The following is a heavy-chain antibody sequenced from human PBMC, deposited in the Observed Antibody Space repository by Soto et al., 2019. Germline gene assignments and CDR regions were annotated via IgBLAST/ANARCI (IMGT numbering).Heavy chain of an antibody. CDR1: GGSISSYY. D-gene: IGHD1-20*01. V-gene: IGHV4-59*08. CDR2: IYYSGST. Sequence: SETLSLTCTVSGGSISSYYWSWIRQPPGKGLEWIGYIYYSGSTNYNPSLKSRVTISVDTSKNQFSLKLSSVTAADTAVYYCARQSYNWNVANYCDYWGQGTLVTVSS. CDR3: ARQSYNWNVANYCDY. J-gene: IGHJ4*02.